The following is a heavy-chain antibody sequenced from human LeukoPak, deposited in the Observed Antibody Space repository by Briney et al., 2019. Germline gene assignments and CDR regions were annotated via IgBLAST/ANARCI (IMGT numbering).Heavy chain of an antibody. J-gene: IGHJ4*02. CDR2: IHPHGIF. D-gene: IGHD5-24*01. CDR3: ARGRDRSKAGDH. Sequence: SETLSLTCDVSGGSCDDYYCSWIRQPPGKGLEWIGEIHPHGIFYYNSSLMSRVTISIDTSKSQFSLRLISVTAADTAFYYCARGRDRSKAGDHWGQGSLVTVSS. CDR1: GGSCDDYY. V-gene: IGHV4-34*01.